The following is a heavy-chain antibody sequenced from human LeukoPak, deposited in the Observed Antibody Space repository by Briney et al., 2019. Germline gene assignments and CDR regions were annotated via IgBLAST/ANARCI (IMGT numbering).Heavy chain of an antibody. D-gene: IGHD3-10*01. CDR1: GFTLRSYV. CDR3: AKDQGSGLGSYSWGYFDY. J-gene: IGHJ4*02. V-gene: IGHV3-23*01. Sequence: GGSLRLSCVASGFTLRSYVMNWVRQTPGKGLEWVSSISGSGDSTFYADSVKGRFSISRDNSKNTLYLQVNGLRAEDTAVYYCAKDQGSGLGSYSWGYFDYWGQGTLVTVSS. CDR2: ISGSGDST.